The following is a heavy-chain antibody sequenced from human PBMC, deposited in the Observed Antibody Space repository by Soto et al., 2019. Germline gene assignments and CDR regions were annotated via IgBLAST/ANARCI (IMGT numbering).Heavy chain of an antibody. V-gene: IGHV3-23*01. D-gene: IGHD6-19*01. CDR2: ISGSGGST. CDR1: GFTFSSYA. CDR3: AKDLVIAVAGMNFDY. Sequence: GGSLRLSCAASGFTFSSYAXSWVRQAPGKGLEWVSAISGSGGSTYYADSVKGRFTISRDNSKNTLYLQMNSLRAEDTAVYYCAKDLVIAVAGMNFDYWGQGTLVTVSS. J-gene: IGHJ4*02.